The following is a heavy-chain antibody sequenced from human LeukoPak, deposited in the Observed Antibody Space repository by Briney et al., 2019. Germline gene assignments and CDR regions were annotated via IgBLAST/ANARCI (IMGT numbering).Heavy chain of an antibody. CDR2: MNPNSGNT. Sequence: ASVKVSCKASGYTFTSYDINWVRQATGQELEWMGWMNPNSGNTGYAQKFQGRVTMTRNTSISTAYMELSSLRSEDTAVYYCARGPYCSSTSCDGIDYWGQGTLVTVSS. J-gene: IGHJ4*02. V-gene: IGHV1-8*01. D-gene: IGHD2-2*01. CDR1: GYTFTSYD. CDR3: ARGPYCSSTSCDGIDY.